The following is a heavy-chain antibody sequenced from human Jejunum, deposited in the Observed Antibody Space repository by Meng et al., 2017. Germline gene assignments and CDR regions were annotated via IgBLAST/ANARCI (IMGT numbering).Heavy chain of an antibody. Sequence: QGLPVKSVSELKKPGAAVTVSCKDSGYTFINYAMNWGRQAPGQGLEWMKWINTNTGNPTYAQGFTRRFVFSLDTSFRTAYLQISSLKAEDTAVYYCARVAPSGYRYFDYWGQGTLVTVSS. CDR3: ARVAPSGYRYFDY. J-gene: IGHJ4*02. V-gene: IGHV7-4-1*02. CDR1: GYTFINYA. D-gene: IGHD3-3*01. CDR2: INTNTGNP.